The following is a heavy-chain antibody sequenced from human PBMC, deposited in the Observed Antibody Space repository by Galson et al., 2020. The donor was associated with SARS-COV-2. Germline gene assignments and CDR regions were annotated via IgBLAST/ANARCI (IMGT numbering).Heavy chain of an antibody. V-gene: IGHV4-39*01. CDR1: GGSISRSSYY. CDR2: VST. Sequence: ETSETLSLTCTVSGGSISRSSYYWGWIRQPPGKGLEWIGVSTYYNPSLKTRVTISVDTSKNQFSLQLSSVTAADTAVYYCARSALYCSSTSCLHFDYWGQGTLVTVSS. CDR3: ARSALYCSSTSCLHFDY. D-gene: IGHD2-2*01. J-gene: IGHJ4*02.